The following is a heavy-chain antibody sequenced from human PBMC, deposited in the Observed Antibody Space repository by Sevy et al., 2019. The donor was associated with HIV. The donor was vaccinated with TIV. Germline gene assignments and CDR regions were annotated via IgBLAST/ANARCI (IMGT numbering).Heavy chain of an antibody. CDR1: GGSITSLY. V-gene: IGHV4-59*08. CDR2: SYNNCHI. CDR3: AGENAWGRGYS. Sequence: SETLSITCTVSGGSITSLYCNWHRIRPRTGLDWIGNSYNNCHINYNHSLTRRVTLSLDTSKNQFSLRLSSVTAADTAMYYCAGENAWGRGYSWGQGTLVTVSS. J-gene: IGHJ4*02. D-gene: IGHD1-26*01.